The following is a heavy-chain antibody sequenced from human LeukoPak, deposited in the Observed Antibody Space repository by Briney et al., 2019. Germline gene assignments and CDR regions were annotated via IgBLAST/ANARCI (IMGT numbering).Heavy chain of an antibody. CDR3: ARVRLTGYGYYYYYLDV. D-gene: IGHD3-9*01. J-gene: IGHJ6*03. V-gene: IGHV4-4*07. Sequence: SETLSLTCTVSGGSISSYYWSWIRQPAGKGLEWIGRIYTSGSTNYNPSLKSRVTMSVDTSKNQFSLKLSSVTAADTAVYYCARVRLTGYGYYYYYLDVWGKGTTVTVSS. CDR1: GGSISSYY. CDR2: IYTSGST.